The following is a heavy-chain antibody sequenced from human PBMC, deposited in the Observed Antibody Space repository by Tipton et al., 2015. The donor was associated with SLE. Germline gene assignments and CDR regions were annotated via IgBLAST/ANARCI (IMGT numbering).Heavy chain of an antibody. J-gene: IGHJ6*03. CDR1: GGSISSDY. Sequence: LRLSCTVSGGSISSDYWSWIRQPPGKGLEWIGEINHSGSTNYNPSLKSRVTISVDTSKNQFSLKLSSVTAADTAVYYCARQPVYYYYYMDVWGKGTTVTVSS. CDR3: ARQPVYYYYYMDV. V-gene: IGHV4-34*01. CDR2: INHSGST.